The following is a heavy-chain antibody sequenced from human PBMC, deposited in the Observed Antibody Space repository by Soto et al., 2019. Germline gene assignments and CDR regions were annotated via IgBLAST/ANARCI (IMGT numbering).Heavy chain of an antibody. D-gene: IGHD6-19*01. CDR3: ARDWGSGWGFDY. J-gene: IGHJ4*02. V-gene: IGHV3-48*03. CDR2: ISSSGSTI. Sequence: EVQLVESGGGLVQPGGSLRLSCAASGFTFSSYEMNWVRQAPGKGLGWVSYISSSGSTIYYADSVKGRFTISRDNAKNSLYLQMNSLRAEDTAVYYCARDWGSGWGFDYWGQGTLVTVSS. CDR1: GFTFSSYE.